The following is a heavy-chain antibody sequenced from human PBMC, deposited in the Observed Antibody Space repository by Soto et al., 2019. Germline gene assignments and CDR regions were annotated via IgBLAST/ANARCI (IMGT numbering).Heavy chain of an antibody. CDR2: IYTSGST. CDR1: GGSISSYY. CDR3: ARDRAQQLVVDYFDY. V-gene: IGHV4-4*07. J-gene: IGHJ4*02. Sequence: QVQLQESGPGLVKPSETLSLTCTVSGGSISSYYWSWIRQPAGKGLEWIGRIYTSGSTNYNPSLKSRVTMSVDTSKNQFSLKLSSVTAADTAVYYCARDRAQQLVVDYFDYWGQGTLVTVSS. D-gene: IGHD6-13*01.